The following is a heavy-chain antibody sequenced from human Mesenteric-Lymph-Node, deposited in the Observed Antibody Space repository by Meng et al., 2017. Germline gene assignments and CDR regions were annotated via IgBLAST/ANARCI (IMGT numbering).Heavy chain of an antibody. CDR2: ISTSIVNT. D-gene: IGHD3-9*01. J-gene: IGHJ4*02. CDR1: GFTFSSYA. Sequence: GGSLRLSCAASGFTFSSYAMSWVRQAPGKGLEWIAYISTSIVNTYYADSVEGRFTISRDNAKNSLYLQMNSLRAEDTAVYYCVAYFDWLLYFDYWGQGTLVTVSS. V-gene: IGHV3-48*04. CDR3: VAYFDWLLYFDY.